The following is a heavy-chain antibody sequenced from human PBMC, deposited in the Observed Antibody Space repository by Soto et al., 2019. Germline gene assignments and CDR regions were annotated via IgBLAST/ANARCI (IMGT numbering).Heavy chain of an antibody. CDR1: GGSISSGDYY. CDR3: ARVLNRECSGYDCYYYYGMDV. V-gene: IGHV4-30-4*01. J-gene: IGHJ6*02. CDR2: IYYSGST. D-gene: IGHD5-12*01. Sequence: QVQLQESGPGLVKPSQTLSLTCTVSGGSISSGDYYWSWIRQPPGKGLEWIGYIYYSGSTYYNPSLKSRVTISVDTSKNQFSLKLSSVTAADTAVYYCARVLNRECSGYDCYYYYGMDVWGQGTTVTVSS.